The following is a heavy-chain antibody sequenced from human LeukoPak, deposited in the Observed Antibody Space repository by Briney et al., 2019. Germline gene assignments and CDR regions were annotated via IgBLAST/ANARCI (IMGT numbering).Heavy chain of an antibody. CDR2: ISYGGSNK. CDR3: ARTDEWFGELFHYFDY. V-gene: IGHV3-30-3*01. J-gene: IGHJ4*02. Sequence: GGSLRLSCAASGCTFSSYAMHWVRQAPGKGLEWVAVISYGGSNKYYADSVKGRFTISRDNSKNTLYLQMNSLRAEDTAVYYCARTDEWFGELFHYFDYWGQGTLVTVSS. CDR1: GCTFSSYA. D-gene: IGHD3-10*01.